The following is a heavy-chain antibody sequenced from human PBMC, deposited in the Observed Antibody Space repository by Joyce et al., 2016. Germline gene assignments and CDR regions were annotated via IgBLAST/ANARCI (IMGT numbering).Heavy chain of an antibody. CDR2: IDYSGNT. Sequence: QLQMQESGPGLVKPSETLSLTCSVSGDSVNSSNFYWGWIRQPPGKGLEWIGSIDYSGNTYYKPSIQSRITVSVDTPQNQFSLKLTSVTVADTAVYYCASGDPRGSRWYDPWGQGILVTVSS. CDR1: GDSVNSSNFY. D-gene: IGHD4-17*01. CDR3: ASGDPRGSRWYDP. V-gene: IGHV4-39*01. J-gene: IGHJ5*02.